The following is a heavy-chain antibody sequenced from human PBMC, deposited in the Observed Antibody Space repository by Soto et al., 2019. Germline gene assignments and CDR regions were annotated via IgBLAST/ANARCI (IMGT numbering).Heavy chain of an antibody. CDR2: ISWNSGSI. Sequence: GGSLRLSCATSGFTFSSYAMHWVRQAPGKGLEWVSGISWNSGSIAYADSVKGRFTISRDNAKNSLYLQMNSLRAEDSALYYCAKDIKSYEFWSGYYDYWGQGTLVTVSS. CDR3: AKDIKSYEFWSGYYDY. CDR1: GFTFSSYA. J-gene: IGHJ4*02. V-gene: IGHV3-9*01. D-gene: IGHD3-3*01.